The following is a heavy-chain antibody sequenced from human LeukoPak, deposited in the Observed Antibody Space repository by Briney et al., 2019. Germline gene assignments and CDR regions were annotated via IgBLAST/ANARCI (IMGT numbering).Heavy chain of an antibody. CDR2: ISYDGSEK. Sequence: PGGSLRLSCAASGFTFNTYAMHWVRQAPGKGLAWLAVISYDGSEKYYADSVKGRFTISRDNPKNILYLQMNSLRDEDTAVYYCASGASFYDSSGYHYWGQGTLVTVSS. V-gene: IGHV3-30*01. J-gene: IGHJ4*02. CDR3: ASGASFYDSSGYHY. D-gene: IGHD3-22*01. CDR1: GFTFNTYA.